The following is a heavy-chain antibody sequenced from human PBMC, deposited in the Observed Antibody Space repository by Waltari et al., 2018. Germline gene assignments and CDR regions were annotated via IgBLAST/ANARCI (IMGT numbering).Heavy chain of an antibody. J-gene: IGHJ6*03. V-gene: IGHV4-4*07. CDR1: GGAISMYH. D-gene: IGHD1-1*01. CDR2: IYASGST. CDR3: ARHNDDYYNYYMDV. Sequence: QVQLQESGPGLVQPSQTLSLTCTVSGGAISMYHWSWIRQSAGKGLEWIGRIYASGSTNYNPSLKSRVTMSVDTSKNQFSLKLSSVTAADTAVYYCARHNDDYYNYYMDVWGKGTTVTISS.